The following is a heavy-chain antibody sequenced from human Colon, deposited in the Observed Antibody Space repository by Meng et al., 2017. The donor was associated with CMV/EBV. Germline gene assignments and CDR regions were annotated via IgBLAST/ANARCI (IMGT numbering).Heavy chain of an antibody. V-gene: IGHV3-23*01. CDR1: GFTFSSYA. CDR2: ISGSGSST. D-gene: IGHD3-10*01. Sequence: GESLKISCAGSGFTFSSYALSWVRQAPGKGLEWVSAISGSGSSTYYANSVRGRLTISRDNSKNTLYLQMNSLRAEDTAVYYCAKDCGSGRYFDYWGQGTLVTVSS. J-gene: IGHJ4*02. CDR3: AKDCGSGRYFDY.